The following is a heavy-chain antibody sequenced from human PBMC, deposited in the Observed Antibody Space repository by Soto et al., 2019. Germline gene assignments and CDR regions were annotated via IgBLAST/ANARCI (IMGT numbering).Heavy chain of an antibody. D-gene: IGHD4-17*01. Sequence: QVQLVQSGAEVKKPGSSVKVSCKASGRTFSSYAISWVRQAPGQGLEWMGGIMPIFGTANYAQKFQGRVTISADESAGKAYMELSSVRSEDTAVYYCARVPRTTVVPPYYYGIDVWGQGTTVTVSS. CDR2: IMPIFGTA. CDR3: ARVPRTTVVPPYYYGIDV. CDR1: GRTFSSYA. J-gene: IGHJ6*02. V-gene: IGHV1-69*01.